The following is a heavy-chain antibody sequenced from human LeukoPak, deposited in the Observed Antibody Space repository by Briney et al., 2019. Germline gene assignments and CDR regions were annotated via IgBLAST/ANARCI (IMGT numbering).Heavy chain of an antibody. Sequence: SETLSLTCTVSGGSISSYYWSWIRQPPGKGLEWIGYIYTSGSTNYNPSLKSRVTMSVDTSKNQFSLKLSSVTAADTAVYYCARDILTIFGVGGWFDPWGQGTLVTVSS. J-gene: IGHJ5*02. CDR2: IYTSGST. CDR3: ARDILTIFGVGGWFDP. V-gene: IGHV4-4*08. CDR1: GGSISSYY. D-gene: IGHD3-3*01.